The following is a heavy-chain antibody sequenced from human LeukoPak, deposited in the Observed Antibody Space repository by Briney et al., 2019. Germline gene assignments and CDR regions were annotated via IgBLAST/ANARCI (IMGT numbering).Heavy chain of an antibody. Sequence: SETLSLTCTVSGGSVSNNNYYWGWIRQSPGKGLEWIGSTYYDGNTFYNPSLRSRVTMSVDTSKNQFSLKLTSVTAADSAVYYCARQYDSSGYIMTFDYWGQGTLVTVS. CDR3: ARQYDSSGYIMTFDY. V-gene: IGHV4-39*01. J-gene: IGHJ4*02. D-gene: IGHD3-22*01. CDR1: GGSVSNNNYY. CDR2: TYYDGNT.